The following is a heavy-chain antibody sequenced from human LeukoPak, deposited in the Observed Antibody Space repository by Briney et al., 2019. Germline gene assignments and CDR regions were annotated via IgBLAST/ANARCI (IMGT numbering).Heavy chain of an antibody. D-gene: IGHD3-9*01. CDR2: IKSKTDGGTT. V-gene: IGHV3-15*01. Sequence: GGSLRLSCAASGFTFSNAWMSWVRQAPGKGLEWVGRIKSKTDGGTTDYAAPVKGKFTISRDDSKNTLYLQMNSLKTADPAVYYCTTDIILTVIPPDGYWGPGTLVTVSS. CDR1: GFTFSNAW. CDR3: TTDIILTVIPPDGY. J-gene: IGHJ4*02.